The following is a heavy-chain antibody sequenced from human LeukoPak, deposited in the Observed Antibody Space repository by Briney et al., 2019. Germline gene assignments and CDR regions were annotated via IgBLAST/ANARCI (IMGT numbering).Heavy chain of an antibody. CDR1: GFTFSSYA. CDR3: ARGLCGGDCYSD. D-gene: IGHD2-21*02. CDR2: ISYDGSNK. Sequence: PGRSLRLSCAASGFTFSSYAMHWVRQAPGKGLEWVAVISYDGSNKYYADSVKGRFTISRDNAKNSLYLQMNSLRAEDTAAYYCARGLCGGDCYSDWGQGTLVTVSS. V-gene: IGHV3-30-3*01. J-gene: IGHJ4*02.